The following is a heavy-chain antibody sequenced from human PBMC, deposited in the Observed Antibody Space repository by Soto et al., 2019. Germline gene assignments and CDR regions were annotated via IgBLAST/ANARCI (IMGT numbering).Heavy chain of an antibody. CDR2: IYYSGST. D-gene: IGHD1-26*01. CDR1: GGSISSGDYY. V-gene: IGHV4-30-4*01. Sequence: VQLQESGPGLVKPSQTLSLPCTVSGGSISSGDYYWRWIRQPPGKGLEWIGYIYYSGSTYYNPSLKSRVTLSVDTSKNQFSLKLSSVTAADTAVYYCARVRWEDYGMDVWGQGTTVTVSS. J-gene: IGHJ6*02. CDR3: ARVRWEDYGMDV.